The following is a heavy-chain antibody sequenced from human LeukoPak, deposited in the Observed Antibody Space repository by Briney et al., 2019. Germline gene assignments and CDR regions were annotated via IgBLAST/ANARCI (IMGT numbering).Heavy chain of an antibody. V-gene: IGHV3-48*02. Sequence: GGSLRLSCAASGFTFSSYSMNWVRQAPGKGLEWVSYISSSSSTMYYADSVKGRFTISRDNAKNSLYLQMNSLRDEDTAVYYCARGSHYYDSASGFDPWGQGTLVTVSS. D-gene: IGHD3-22*01. CDR2: ISSSSSTM. CDR1: GFTFSSYS. J-gene: IGHJ5*02. CDR3: ARGSHYYDSASGFDP.